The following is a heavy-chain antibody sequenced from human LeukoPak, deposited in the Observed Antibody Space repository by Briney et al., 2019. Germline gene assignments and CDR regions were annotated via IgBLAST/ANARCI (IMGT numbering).Heavy chain of an antibody. CDR2: ISAYNGNT. CDR3: ARLDYGDYRDYFDY. V-gene: IGHV1-18*01. J-gene: IGHJ4*02. Sequence: GASVKVSCKASGYTFTSYGISRVRQAPGQGLEWMGWISAYNGNTKYAQKLQGRVTMTTDTSTSTAYMEVRSLRSDDTAVYYCARLDYGDYRDYFDYWGQGTLVTVSS. CDR1: GYTFTSYG. D-gene: IGHD4-17*01.